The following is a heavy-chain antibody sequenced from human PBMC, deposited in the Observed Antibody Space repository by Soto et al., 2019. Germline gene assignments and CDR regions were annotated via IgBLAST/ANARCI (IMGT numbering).Heavy chain of an antibody. CDR1: GYTFTSYA. Sequence: ASVKVSCEAPGYTFTSYAMHWVRQAPGQRLEWIGWINAGNGNTKYSQKFQGRVTITRDTSASTAYMELSSLRSEDTAVYYCAKDVLRFLEWFAFYGLDVWGQGTTVTVSS. CDR2: INAGNGNT. V-gene: IGHV1-3*01. D-gene: IGHD3-3*01. J-gene: IGHJ6*01. CDR3: AKDVLRFLEWFAFYGLDV.